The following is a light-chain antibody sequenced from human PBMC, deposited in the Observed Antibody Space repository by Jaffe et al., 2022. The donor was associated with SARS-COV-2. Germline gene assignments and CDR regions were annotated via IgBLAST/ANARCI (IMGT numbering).Light chain of an antibody. J-gene: IGLJ2*01. CDR1: SSDVGGYNY. V-gene: IGLV2-14*01. CDR2: EVS. Sequence: QSALTQPASVSGSPGQSITISCTGSSSDVGGYNYVSWYQHHPGKAPKLMIYEVSNRPSGVPDRFSGSKSGNTASLTISGLQAEDEADYYCSSYTSSTTRLFGGGTKLTVL. CDR3: SSYTSSTTRL.